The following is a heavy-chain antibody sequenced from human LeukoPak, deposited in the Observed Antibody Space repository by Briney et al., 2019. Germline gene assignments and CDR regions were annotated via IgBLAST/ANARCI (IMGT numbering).Heavy chain of an antibody. CDR2: INHSGST. J-gene: IGHJ4*02. V-gene: IGHV4-34*01. Sequence: SETLSLTCAVYGGSFSGYYWSWIRQPPGKGLEWIGEINHSGSTNYNPSLKSRVTISVDTSKNQFSLKLSSVTAADTVVYYCARRGTTVTFFDYWGQGTLVTVSS. CDR3: ARRGTTVTFFDY. CDR1: GGSFSGYY. D-gene: IGHD4-17*01.